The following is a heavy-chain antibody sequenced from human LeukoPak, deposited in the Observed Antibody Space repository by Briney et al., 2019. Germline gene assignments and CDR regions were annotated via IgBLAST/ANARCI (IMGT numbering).Heavy chain of an antibody. CDR1: GGSISSSSYY. Sequence: SETLSLTCTVSGGSISSSSYYWGWIRPPPRKGLEWIGSIYYSGSTYYNPSLKSRVTISVDTSKNQFSLKLSSVTAADTAVYYCAREGPDNSSSWYYFDYWGQGTLVTVSS. CDR3: AREGPDNSSSWYYFDY. J-gene: IGHJ4*02. CDR2: IYYSGST. D-gene: IGHD6-13*01. V-gene: IGHV4-39*07.